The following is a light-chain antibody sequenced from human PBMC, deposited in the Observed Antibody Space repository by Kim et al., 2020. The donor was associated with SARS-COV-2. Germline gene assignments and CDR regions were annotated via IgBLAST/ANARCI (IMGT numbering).Light chain of an antibody. CDR1: QSVSST. V-gene: IGKV3-15*01. Sequence: EIVMTQSPATLSVSPGERATLSCRASQSVSSTLALYQQKPGQAPRLLIYGASTRATGIPARFSGSGSGTEFTLTISSLQSEDFAVYYCQQYNNWPPLTFGGGTKVDIK. CDR2: GAS. J-gene: IGKJ4*01. CDR3: QQYNNWPPLT.